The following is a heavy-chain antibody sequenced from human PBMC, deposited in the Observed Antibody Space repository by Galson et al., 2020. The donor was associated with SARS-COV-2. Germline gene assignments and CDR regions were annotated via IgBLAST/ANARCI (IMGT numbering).Heavy chain of an antibody. CDR2: ISGSGGST. Sequence: GESLKISCAASGFTFRSYAMSWVRQAPGKGLEWVSAISGSGGSTYYADSVKGRFTISRDNSKNTLYLQMNSLRAEDTAVYYCAKHTQWLVQSVDYWGQGTLVTVSS. J-gene: IGHJ4*02. CDR3: AKHTQWLVQSVDY. CDR1: GFTFRSYA. V-gene: IGHV3-23*01. D-gene: IGHD6-19*01.